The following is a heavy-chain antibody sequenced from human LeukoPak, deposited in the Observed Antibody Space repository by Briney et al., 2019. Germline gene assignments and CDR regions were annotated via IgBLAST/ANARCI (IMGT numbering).Heavy chain of an antibody. V-gene: IGHV3-48*03. CDR3: ARAHYYDLWHYFDY. Sequence: GGSLRLSCAASGFTLTGYALSWVRQAPGKGLEWVSYISSSGSTIYYADSVKGRFTISRDNAKNSLYLQMNSLRAEDTAVYYCARAHYYDLWHYFDYWGQGTLVTVSS. CDR1: GFTLTGYA. J-gene: IGHJ4*02. D-gene: IGHD3-22*01. CDR2: ISSSGSTI.